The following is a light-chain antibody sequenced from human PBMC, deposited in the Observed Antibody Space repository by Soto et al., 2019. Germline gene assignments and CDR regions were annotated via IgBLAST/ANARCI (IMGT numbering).Light chain of an antibody. CDR2: DAS. CDR3: QQYGSSGT. J-gene: IGKJ1*01. V-gene: IGKV3D-11*03. CDR1: QSVSSN. Sequence: EIVMTQSPATLSVSPVERSTLSFRASQSVSSNLAWYQQKPGQAPRLLIYDASNRATGIPARFSGSGPGTDFTLTISSLEPEDFAVYYCQQYGSSGTFGQGTKVDI.